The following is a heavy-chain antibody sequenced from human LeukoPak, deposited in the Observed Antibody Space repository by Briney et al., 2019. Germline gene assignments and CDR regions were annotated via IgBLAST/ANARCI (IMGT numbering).Heavy chain of an antibody. V-gene: IGHV3-30*03. J-gene: IGHJ4*02. CDR3: ARSEDYGGNSDY. CDR1: GFTFSSYG. CDR2: ISYDGSNK. D-gene: IGHD4-23*01. Sequence: GGSLRLSCAASGFTFSSYGMHWVRQAPGKGLEWVAVISYDGSNKYYADSVKGRFTISRDNSKNTLYLQMNSLRAEDTAVYYCARSEDYGGNSDYWGQGTLVTVSS.